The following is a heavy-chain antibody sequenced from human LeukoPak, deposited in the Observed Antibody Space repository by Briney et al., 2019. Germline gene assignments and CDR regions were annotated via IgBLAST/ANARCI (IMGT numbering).Heavy chain of an antibody. J-gene: IGHJ4*02. V-gene: IGHV1-58*02. CDR1: GFTFTSSA. D-gene: IGHD3-22*01. Sequence: SVKVSCKASGFTFTSSAMQWVRQARGQRLEWIGWIVVGSGNTNYAQKFQERVTITRDMSTSTAYMELSSLRPEDTAVYYCAKGHYYDSTDKYSYADYWGQGTLVTVSS. CDR2: IVVGSGNT. CDR3: AKGHYYDSTDKYSYADY.